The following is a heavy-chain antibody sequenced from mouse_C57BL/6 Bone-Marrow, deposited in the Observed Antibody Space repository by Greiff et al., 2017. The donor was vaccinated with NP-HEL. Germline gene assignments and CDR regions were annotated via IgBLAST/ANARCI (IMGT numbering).Heavy chain of an antibody. V-gene: IGHV1-59*01. Sequence: QVQLQQPGAELVRPGTSVKLSCKASGYTFTSYWMHWVKQRPGQGLEWIGVIDPSDSYTNYNQKFKGKATLTVDTSSSAAYMQLSSLTSEDSAVYYCARFLYGSWGYFDVWGTGTTVTVSS. J-gene: IGHJ1*03. CDR2: IDPSDSYT. CDR3: ARFLYGSWGYFDV. D-gene: IGHD1-1*01. CDR1: GYTFTSYW.